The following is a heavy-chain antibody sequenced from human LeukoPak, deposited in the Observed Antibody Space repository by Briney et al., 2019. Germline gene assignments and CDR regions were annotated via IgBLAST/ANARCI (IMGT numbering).Heavy chain of an antibody. J-gene: IGHJ4*02. D-gene: IGHD2-15*01. Sequence: SETLSLTCTVSGYSISSGYYWGWIRQPPGQGLEWIGEINHSGSTNYNPSLKSRVTISVDTSKNQFSLKLSSVTAADTAVYYCARGIWVVSWGQGTLVTVSS. CDR3: ARGIWVVS. V-gene: IGHV4-38-2*02. CDR2: INHSGST. CDR1: GYSISSGYY.